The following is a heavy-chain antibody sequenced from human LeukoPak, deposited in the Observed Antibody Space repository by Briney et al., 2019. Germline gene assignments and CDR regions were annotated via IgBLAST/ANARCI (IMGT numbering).Heavy chain of an antibody. D-gene: IGHD3-10*01. CDR1: GFTVSSNY. Sequence: PGGSLRLSCAASGFTVSSNYMSWVRQAPGKGLEWVSVIYSGGSTYYADSVKGRFTISRDNSKNTLYLQMNSLRAEDTAVYYCARDGSGSYYYYYYGMDVWGQGTTVTVSS. CDR2: IYSGGST. CDR3: ARDGSGSYYYYYYGMDV. V-gene: IGHV3-66*01. J-gene: IGHJ6*02.